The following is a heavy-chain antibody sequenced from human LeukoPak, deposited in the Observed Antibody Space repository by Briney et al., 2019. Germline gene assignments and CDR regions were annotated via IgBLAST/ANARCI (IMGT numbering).Heavy chain of an antibody. V-gene: IGHV4-61*02. D-gene: IGHD3-22*01. CDR3: ARVSYDSSGYYSYADY. Sequence: SETLSLTCTVSGGSISSGYYWSWIRQPAGKGLEWIGRIYTSGSTKYNPSLKSRVTISVDTSKNQFSLKLSSVTAADTAVYYCARVSYDSSGYYSYADYWGQGTLVTVSS. CDR2: IYTSGST. J-gene: IGHJ4*02. CDR1: GGSISSGYY.